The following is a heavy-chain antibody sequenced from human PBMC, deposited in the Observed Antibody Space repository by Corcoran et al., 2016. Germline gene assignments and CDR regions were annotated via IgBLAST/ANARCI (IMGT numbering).Heavy chain of an antibody. CDR3: ARDCSSTSCSANWFDP. D-gene: IGHD2-2*01. Sequence: QVQLVQSGAEVKKPGSSVKVSCKASGGTFSSYAISWVRQAPGQGLEWMGGIIPIFGTANYAQKFQGRVTITADKSTSTAYMELSSLRSEDTAVYYCARDCSSTSCSANWFDPWGQGTLVTVSS. J-gene: IGHJ5*02. V-gene: IGHV1-69*06. CDR1: GGTFSSYA. CDR2: IIPIFGTA.